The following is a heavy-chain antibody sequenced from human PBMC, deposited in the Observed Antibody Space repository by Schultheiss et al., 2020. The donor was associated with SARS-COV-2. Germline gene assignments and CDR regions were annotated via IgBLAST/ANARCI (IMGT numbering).Heavy chain of an antibody. CDR1: GGSISSSTYY. V-gene: IGHV4-39*01. J-gene: IGHJ5*02. CDR3: ARRRYYDSYGGRNWFDP. Sequence: SQTLSLTCTVSGGSISSSTYYWAWIRQPPGKGLEWIGSIYYSGTTYYNPSLKSRVTMSVDTSTNQFSLKLSSVTAADTAVFYCARRRYYDSYGGRNWFDPWGQGTLVTVSS. CDR2: IYYSGTT. D-gene: IGHD3-22*01.